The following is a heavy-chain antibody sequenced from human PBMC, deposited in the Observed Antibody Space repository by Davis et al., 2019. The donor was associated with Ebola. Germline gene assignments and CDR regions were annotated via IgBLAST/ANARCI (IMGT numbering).Heavy chain of an antibody. CDR3: ARGLRWRFRYYYGMDV. D-gene: IGHD4-23*01. CDR2: ISGSGGST. V-gene: IGHV3-23*01. CDR1: GFTFSSYA. Sequence: GESLKISCAASGFTFSSYAMSWVRQAPGKGLEWVSAISGSGGSTYYADSVKGRFTISRDNSKNTLYLQMNSLRAEDTAVYYCARGLRWRFRYYYGMDVWGQGTTVTVSS. J-gene: IGHJ6*02.